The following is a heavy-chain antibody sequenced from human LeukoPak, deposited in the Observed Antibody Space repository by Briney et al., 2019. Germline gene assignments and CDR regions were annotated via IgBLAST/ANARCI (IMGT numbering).Heavy chain of an antibody. J-gene: IGHJ4*02. V-gene: IGHV4-39*07. Sequence: SETLSLTCTVSGGSITRTNYYWGWIRQPPGKGLEWIGTIYYSGSTYYNPSLKSRVTISVDTSKNQFSLKLSSVTAADTAGYYCARDRLATYCGGDCPKWGQGTLVTVSS. CDR2: IYYSGST. CDR3: ARDRLATYCGGDCPK. D-gene: IGHD2-21*02. CDR1: GGSITRTNYY.